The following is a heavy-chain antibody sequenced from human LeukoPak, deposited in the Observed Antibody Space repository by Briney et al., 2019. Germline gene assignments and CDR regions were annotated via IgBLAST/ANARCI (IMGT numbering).Heavy chain of an antibody. Sequence: GGSLRLSCAASGFIFISYAMSWVRQAPGKGLEWVSGISGSAGSTYYADSVKGRFTISRDNSKNTLYLQMNSLRAEDTAVYYCANFKTTVKHYYYYYGMDVWGQGTTVTVSS. J-gene: IGHJ6*02. CDR1: GFIFISYA. D-gene: IGHD4-17*01. CDR3: ANFKTTVKHYYYYYGMDV. CDR2: ISGSAGST. V-gene: IGHV3-23*01.